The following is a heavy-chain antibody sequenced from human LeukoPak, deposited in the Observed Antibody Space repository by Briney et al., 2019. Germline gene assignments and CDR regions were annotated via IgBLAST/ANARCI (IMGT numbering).Heavy chain of an antibody. V-gene: IGHV4-39*07. Sequence: SETLSLTCSVSGGSISSSTYYWGWIRQPPGKGLEWIGSVYYSGTTTYNPSLESRVTISVDTSKNQFSLKLGSVTAADTAVYYCARVTGYMIEDYFDYWGQGTLVTVSS. CDR3: ARVTGYMIEDYFDY. D-gene: IGHD3-9*01. CDR1: GGSISSSTYY. CDR2: VYYSGTT. J-gene: IGHJ4*02.